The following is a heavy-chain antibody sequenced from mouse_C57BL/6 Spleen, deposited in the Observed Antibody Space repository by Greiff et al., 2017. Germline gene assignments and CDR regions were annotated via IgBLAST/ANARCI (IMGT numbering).Heavy chain of an antibody. J-gene: IGHJ2*01. Sequence: EVQLQQSGAELVRPGSSVKMSCKTSGYTFTSYGINWVKQRPGQGLEWIGYIYIGNGYTEYNEKFKGKATLTSDTSSSTAFMQLSSLTSEDSAIDCWARSKYYDYYYFDYWGQGTTLTVSS. CDR2: IYIGNGYT. CDR1: GYTFTSYG. CDR3: ARSKYYDYYYFDY. D-gene: IGHD2-4*01. V-gene: IGHV1-58*01.